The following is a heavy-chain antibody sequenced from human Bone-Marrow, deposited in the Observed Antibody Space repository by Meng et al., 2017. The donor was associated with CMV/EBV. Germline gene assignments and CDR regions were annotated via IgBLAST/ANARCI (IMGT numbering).Heavy chain of an antibody. V-gene: IGHV3-7*01. D-gene: IGHD6-6*01. J-gene: IGHJ4*02. CDR2: IREDGRDK. CDR1: GFTFSADW. CDR3: ARAPIAARPFDY. Sequence: GESLKISCAASGFTFSADWMSWIRHIPEKGLEWVANIREDGRDKYYIDSVKGRFAISRDNAKNSLYLQMNSLRAEDTAVYYCARAPIAARPFDYWGQGTLVTVSS.